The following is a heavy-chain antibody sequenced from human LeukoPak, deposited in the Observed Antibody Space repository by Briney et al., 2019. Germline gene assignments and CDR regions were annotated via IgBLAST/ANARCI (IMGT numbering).Heavy chain of an antibody. CDR2: IKRKTDGGTT. D-gene: IGHD5-12*01. V-gene: IGHV3-15*01. CDR3: TTLYSGYDLRIGDIDY. CDR1: GFTFSNAW. Sequence: PGGSLRLSCAASGFTFSNAWMSWVRQAPGKGLEWVGRIKRKTDGGTTDYAAPVKGRFTISRDDSKNTLYLQINSLKTEDTAVYYCTTLYSGYDLRIGDIDYWGQGTLVTVSS. J-gene: IGHJ4*02.